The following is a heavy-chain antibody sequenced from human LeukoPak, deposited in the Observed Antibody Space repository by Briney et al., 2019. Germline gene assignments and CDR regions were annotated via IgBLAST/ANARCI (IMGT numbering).Heavy chain of an antibody. Sequence: PGGSLRLSCAVSGFSITHYYMSWIRQAPGKGLECVSYISSSGSTIYYADSVKGRFTISRDNAKNSLYLQMNSLRAEDTAVYYCARDRTFTPGDYFDYWGQGTLVTVSS. CDR2: ISSSGSTI. CDR1: GFSITHYY. D-gene: IGHD2-15*01. V-gene: IGHV3-11*04. CDR3: ARDRTFTPGDYFDY. J-gene: IGHJ4*02.